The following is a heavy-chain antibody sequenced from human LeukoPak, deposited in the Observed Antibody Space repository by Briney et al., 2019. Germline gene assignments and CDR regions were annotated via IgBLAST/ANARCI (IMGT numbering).Heavy chain of an antibody. Sequence: GGSLRLSCAASGFTFNSYAMYWVRQAPGKGLEWVSGIFGSGGSAHYADSVKGRFAISRDNSKNGVYLQMNSLRAEDTAVYYCAKTATGYSSGHYPGWPVDYWGQGTLVTVPS. V-gene: IGHV3-23*01. CDR2: IFGSGGSA. J-gene: IGHJ4*02. D-gene: IGHD6-19*01. CDR1: GFTFNSYA. CDR3: AKTATGYSSGHYPGWPVDY.